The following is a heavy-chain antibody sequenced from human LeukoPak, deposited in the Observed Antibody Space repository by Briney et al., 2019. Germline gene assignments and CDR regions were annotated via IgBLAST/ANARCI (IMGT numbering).Heavy chain of an antibody. Sequence: SETLSLTCTVSGGSISTYYWSWIRRPPGKGLEWIGFIYHSGSTNYNPSLKSRVTISVDTSKNQFSLKLNSMTAADTAVYYCARVKIGLQSNWFDPWGQGTLVTVSS. CDR2: IYHSGST. V-gene: IGHV4-59*01. CDR1: GGSISTYY. D-gene: IGHD4-11*01. J-gene: IGHJ5*02. CDR3: ARVKIGLQSNWFDP.